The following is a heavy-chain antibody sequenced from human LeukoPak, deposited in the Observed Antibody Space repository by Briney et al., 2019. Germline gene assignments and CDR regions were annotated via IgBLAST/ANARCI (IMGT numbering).Heavy chain of an antibody. V-gene: IGHV3-30*18. CDR2: ISFDGNIK. CDR3: AKEVKLRGAPYGTVDY. D-gene: IGHD3-10*01. J-gene: IGHJ4*02. Sequence: GGSLRLSCAASGFSFNNYAMSWVRQAPGKGLDWVAVISFDGNIKYYADSVKGRFTISRDTSKNTLYLQMNSLRVDDTAVYYCAKEVKLRGAPYGTVDYWGQGTLVTVSS. CDR1: GFSFNNYA.